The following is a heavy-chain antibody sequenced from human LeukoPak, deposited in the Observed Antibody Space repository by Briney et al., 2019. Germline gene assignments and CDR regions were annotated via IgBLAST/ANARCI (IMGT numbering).Heavy chain of an antibody. CDR2: IYHSGST. V-gene: IGHV4-38-2*01. CDR3: ARIRRWGTSSGVPRRNDMEGFNFDY. CDR1: GYSISSGYY. D-gene: IGHD3-10*01. J-gene: IGHJ4*02. Sequence: PSETLSLTCAVSGYSISSGYYWGWIRQPPGKGLEWIGSIYHSGSTYYNPSLKSRVTISVDTSKNQFSMKLSSVTAADTAVYYCARIRRWGTSSGVPRRNDMEGFNFDYWGQGTLVTVSS.